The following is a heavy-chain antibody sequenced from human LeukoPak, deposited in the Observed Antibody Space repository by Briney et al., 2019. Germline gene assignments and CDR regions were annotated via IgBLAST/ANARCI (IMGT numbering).Heavy chain of an antibody. D-gene: IGHD6-6*01. V-gene: IGHV3-30*18. J-gene: IGHJ4*02. CDR1: GFTFSSYG. Sequence: HPGGSLRLSCAASGFTFSSYGMHWVRQAPGKGLEWVAVISYDGSNKYYADSVKGRFTISRDNSKNTLYLQMNSLRAEDTAVYYCAKDHTSIAARGVKFDYWGQGTLVTVSS. CDR2: ISYDGSNK. CDR3: AKDHTSIAARGVKFDY.